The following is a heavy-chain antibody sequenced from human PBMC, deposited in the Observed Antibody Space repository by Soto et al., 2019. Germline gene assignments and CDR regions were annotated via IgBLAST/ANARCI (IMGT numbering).Heavy chain of an antibody. D-gene: IGHD2-21*01. CDR2: IYYSGIT. CDR1: GGSISNYY. J-gene: IGHJ4*02. V-gene: IGHV4-59*01. CDR3: ARHADYSMYYFDY. Sequence: QVQLQESGPGLVKPTETLSLTCTVSGGSISNYYLSWIRQPPGKGLEWIGYIYYSGITDYNPSLKRRVTTSIDPSQNQLSLKLSSVTAADTAVYYCARHADYSMYYFDYWGQGSLVTVSS.